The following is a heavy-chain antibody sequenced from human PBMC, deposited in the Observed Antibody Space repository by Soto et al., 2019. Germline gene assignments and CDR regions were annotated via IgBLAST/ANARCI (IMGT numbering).Heavy chain of an antibody. CDR3: VRQGIDYLHGLAGV. Sequence: QVQLQQSGPRLVKPSETLSLTCTVSSGPSRSYNWGWIRQSPRRGLEWIGYVYYTGDTAYNPSLKSRVTIAADPSMNNISLILSSVTAADTAVYYCVRQGIDYLHGLAGVWGQGTTVTVS. CDR2: VYYTGDT. V-gene: IGHV4-59*08. D-gene: IGHD1-26*01. J-gene: IGHJ6*02. CDR1: SGPSRSYN.